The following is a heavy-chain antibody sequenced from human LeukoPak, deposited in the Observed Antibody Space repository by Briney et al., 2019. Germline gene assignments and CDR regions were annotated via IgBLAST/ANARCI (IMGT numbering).Heavy chain of an antibody. J-gene: IGHJ5*02. Sequence: SETLSLACAVYGGSFSGYYWSWIRQPPGKGLEWIGEINHSGSTNYNPSLKSRVTISVDTSKNQFSLKLSSVTAADTAVYYCARGGPGTYYDFWSGYYRNWFDPWGQGTLVTVSS. D-gene: IGHD3-3*01. CDR2: INHSGST. CDR1: GGSFSGYY. V-gene: IGHV4-34*01. CDR3: ARGGPGTYYDFWSGYYRNWFDP.